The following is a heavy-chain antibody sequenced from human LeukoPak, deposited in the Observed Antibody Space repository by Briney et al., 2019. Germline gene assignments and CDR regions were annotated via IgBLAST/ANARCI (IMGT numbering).Heavy chain of an antibody. Sequence: ASVKVSCKASGGTFSSYAINWVRQAPGQGLEWMGGIIPIFGTANYAQKFQGRVTITADESTSTAYMELSSLRSEDTAVYYCASKGPSCSGGSCYGDGYLDYGMDVWGQGTTVTVSS. J-gene: IGHJ6*02. CDR3: ASKGPSCSGGSCYGDGYLDYGMDV. D-gene: IGHD2-15*01. V-gene: IGHV1-69*13. CDR2: IIPIFGTA. CDR1: GGTFSSYA.